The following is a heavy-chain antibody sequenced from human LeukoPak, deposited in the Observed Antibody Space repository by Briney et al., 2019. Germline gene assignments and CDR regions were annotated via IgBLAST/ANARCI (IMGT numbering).Heavy chain of an antibody. CDR3: ARDGYYDSSGYYLNWFDP. J-gene: IGHJ5*02. V-gene: IGHV4-59*01. CDR2: IYYSGST. CDR1: GCSISSYN. D-gene: IGHD3-22*01. Sequence: SETLSLTCTVSGCSISSYNWNWIRQPPVKGLEWVGYIYYSGSTNYNPSLKSRVTISVDTSKNQFSLKPSSVTAADTAVYYCARDGYYDSSGYYLNWFDPWGQGTLVTVSS.